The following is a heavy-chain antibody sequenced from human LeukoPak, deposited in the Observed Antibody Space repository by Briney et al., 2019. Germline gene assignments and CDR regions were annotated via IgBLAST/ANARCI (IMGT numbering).Heavy chain of an antibody. CDR1: GDSVSSKSAA. Sequence: SQTLSLTCAISGDSVSSKSAAWNWIRQSPSRGLEWLGRTYYRSKWYDDYAVSVKSRITINADTSKNQFSLQLNAVTPEDTAVYYCARDSSSEYQLRPRGFDPWGQGTLVTVSS. D-gene: IGHD2-2*01. CDR3: ARDSSSEYQLRPRGFDP. V-gene: IGHV6-1*01. CDR2: TYYRSKWYD. J-gene: IGHJ5*02.